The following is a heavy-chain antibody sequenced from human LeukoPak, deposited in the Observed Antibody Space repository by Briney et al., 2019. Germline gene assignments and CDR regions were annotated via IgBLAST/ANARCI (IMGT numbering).Heavy chain of an antibody. D-gene: IGHD5-24*01. CDR1: GYTFTSYD. CDR3: ARGRDGYNHYFDY. CDR2: MNPNSGNT. Sequence: ASVKVSCKAPGYTFTSYDINWVRQATGQGLEWMGWMNPNSGNTGYAQKFQGRVTMTRNTSISTAYMELSSLRSGDTAVYYCARGRDGYNHYFDYWGQGTLVTVSS. V-gene: IGHV1-8*01. J-gene: IGHJ4*02.